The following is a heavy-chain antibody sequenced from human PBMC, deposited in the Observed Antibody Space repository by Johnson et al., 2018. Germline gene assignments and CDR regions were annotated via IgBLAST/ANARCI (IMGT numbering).Heavy chain of an antibody. CDR3: AKVRDGGVVAPGYFQH. J-gene: IGHJ1*01. CDR2: ISYAGSNK. D-gene: IGHD2-8*02. CDR1: GFTFSSYG. Sequence: QVQLVQSGGGSVQPGGSLRLSCAASGFTFSSYGMHWVRQAPGKGLEWVAVISYAGSNKYYKDSVKGRFTISRDSSKNTLYLQMNSLTAEDTAVYYCAKVRDGGVVAPGYFQHWGQGTLVTVSS. V-gene: IGHV3-30*18.